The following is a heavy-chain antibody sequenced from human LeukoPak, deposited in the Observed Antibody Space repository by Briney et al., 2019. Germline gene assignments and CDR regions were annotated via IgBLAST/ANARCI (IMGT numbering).Heavy chain of an antibody. CDR3: ARGFYSPAY. D-gene: IGHD4-11*01. Sequence: SETLSLTCTVSGGSTSSDYWSWIRQPPGKGLEWVGYIYYSGRTFYNPSLKSRVTISVDTSKNQFSLKLSSVTAADTAIYYCARGFYSPAYWGQGTLVTVSS. J-gene: IGHJ4*02. V-gene: IGHV4-59*01. CDR2: IYYSGRT. CDR1: GGSTSSDY.